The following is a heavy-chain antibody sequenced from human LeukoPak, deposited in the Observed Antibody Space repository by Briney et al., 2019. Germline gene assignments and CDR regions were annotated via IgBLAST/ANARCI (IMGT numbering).Heavy chain of an antibody. J-gene: IGHJ6*03. Sequence: SETLSLTCTVSGGSISSYYWSWIRQPPGKGLEWIGYIYYSGSTNYNPSLKSRVTISVDTSKNQFSLKLSSVTAADMAVYYCARDLDSSSSGGYYYYMDVWGKGTTVTVSS. CDR1: GGSISSYY. CDR2: IYYSGST. D-gene: IGHD6-6*01. CDR3: ARDLDSSSSGGYYYYMDV. V-gene: IGHV4-59*01.